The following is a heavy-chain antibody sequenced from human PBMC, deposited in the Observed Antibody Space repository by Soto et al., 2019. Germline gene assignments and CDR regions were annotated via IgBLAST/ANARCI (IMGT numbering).Heavy chain of an antibody. J-gene: IGHJ4*02. Sequence: GGSLRLSCVASGFSFSSYSMNWVRQVPGKGLEWVSSISRNNDYIYYADSVQGRFTISRDNAKNSLYLQMNSLRADDTAVYYCARDIDSGSYQKYFQYWGQGTLVTVSS. D-gene: IGHD1-26*01. CDR2: ISRNNDYI. CDR1: GFSFSSYS. V-gene: IGHV3-21*06. CDR3: ARDIDSGSYQKYFQY.